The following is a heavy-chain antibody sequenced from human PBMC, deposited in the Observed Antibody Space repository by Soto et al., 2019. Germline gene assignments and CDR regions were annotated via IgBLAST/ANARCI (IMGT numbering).Heavy chain of an antibody. CDR1: DGSMNSDSSY. V-gene: IGHV4-39*01. CDR2: INHSGST. J-gene: IGHJ4*02. Sequence: QLQLQESGPGLVKPSETLSLTCRVSDGSMNSDSSYWGWIRQPPGKGLEWIGVINHSGSTYHNLSLKGRVTMSVDASRNEFSRKLTSMNAADTAVYYCARLGGYVSVGYYYLWDSWGQGTLVTVSS. CDR3: ARLGGYVSVGYYYLWDS. D-gene: IGHD3-22*01.